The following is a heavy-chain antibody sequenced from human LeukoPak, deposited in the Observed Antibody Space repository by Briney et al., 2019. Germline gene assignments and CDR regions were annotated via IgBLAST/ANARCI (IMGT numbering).Heavy chain of an antibody. CDR3: ARDRRITIFGVVTFGY. D-gene: IGHD3-3*01. Sequence: GASVKVSCKASGYTFTSYGISWVRQAPGQGLEWMGWISAYNGNTNYAQKLQGRVTMTTDTSTSTAYMELRSLRSDDTAVYYCARDRRITIFGVVTFGYWGQGTLVTVSS. J-gene: IGHJ4*02. CDR2: ISAYNGNT. V-gene: IGHV1-18*01. CDR1: GYTFTSYG.